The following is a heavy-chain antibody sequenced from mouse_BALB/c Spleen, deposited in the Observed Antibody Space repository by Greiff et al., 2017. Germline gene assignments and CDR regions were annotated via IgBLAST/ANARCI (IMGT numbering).Heavy chain of an antibody. CDR1: GFSLTGYG. CDR3: ARDEGSTMITSYYAMDY. D-gene: IGHD2-4*01. V-gene: IGHV2-6-7*01. J-gene: IGHJ4*01. CDR2: IWGDGST. Sequence: VQGVESGPGLVAPSQSLSITCTVSGFSLTGYGVNWVRQPPGKGLEWLGMIWGDGSTDYNSALKSRLSISKDNSKSQVFLKMNSLQTDDTARYYCARDEGSTMITSYYAMDYWGQGTSVTVSS.